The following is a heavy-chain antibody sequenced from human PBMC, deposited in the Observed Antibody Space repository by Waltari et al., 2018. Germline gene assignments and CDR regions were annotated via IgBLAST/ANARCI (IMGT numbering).Heavy chain of an antibody. CDR2: IYYSGST. Sequence: QVQLQASGPGLVKPSETLSLTCTVSGGSISSYYWSWIRQTPGKGLEWIGYIYYSGSTNYNPSLKSRVTISVDTSKNQFSLKLSSVTAADTAVYYCASSYYYGSVSYYRVDYWGQGTLVTVSS. D-gene: IGHD3-10*01. J-gene: IGHJ4*02. V-gene: IGHV4-59*01. CDR1: GGSISSYY. CDR3: ASSYYYGSVSYYRVDY.